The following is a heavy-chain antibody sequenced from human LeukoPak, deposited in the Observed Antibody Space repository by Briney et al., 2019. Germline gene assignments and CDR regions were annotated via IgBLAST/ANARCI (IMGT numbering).Heavy chain of an antibody. CDR1: GGTFSSYA. D-gene: IGHD3-10*01. CDR2: IIPTFGTA. V-gene: IGHV1-69*13. J-gene: IGHJ4*02. Sequence: ASVKVSCKASGGTFSSYAISWVRQAPGQGLEWMGGIIPTFGTANYAQKFQGRVTITADESTSTAYMELSSLRSEDTAVYYCARAPPYGSGIYYFDYWGQGILVTVSS. CDR3: ARAPPYGSGIYYFDY.